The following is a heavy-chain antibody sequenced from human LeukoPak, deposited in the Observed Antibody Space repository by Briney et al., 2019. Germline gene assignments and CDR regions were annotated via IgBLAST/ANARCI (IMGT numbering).Heavy chain of an antibody. CDR2: IRYDGSNK. CDR1: GFTFSSYG. D-gene: IGHD3-16*02. V-gene: IGHV3-30*02. Sequence: GGSLRLSCAASGFTFSSYGMHWVRQAPGKGLEWVAFIRYDGSNKYYADSVKGRFTISRDNSKNTLYLQVNSLRAEETAVYYCAKDGHDFVWGRNRYFDSWGQGTLVTVSS. J-gene: IGHJ4*02. CDR3: AKDGHDFVWGRNRYFDS.